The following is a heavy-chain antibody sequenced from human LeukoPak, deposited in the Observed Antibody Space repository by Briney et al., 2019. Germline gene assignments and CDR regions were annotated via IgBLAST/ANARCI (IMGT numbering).Heavy chain of an antibody. D-gene: IGHD3-22*01. CDR2: ISAYNGNT. CDR1: GYTFTSFV. V-gene: IGHV1-18*01. J-gene: IGHJ4*02. CDR3: ARDLRSSYYYVFDY. Sequence: ASVKVSCKASGYTFTSFVISWVRQAPGQGLEWMGWISAYNGNTNYTQKLQGRVTMTTDTSTSTAYMELRGLRPDDTAVYYCARDLRSSYYYVFDYWGQGTLVTVSS.